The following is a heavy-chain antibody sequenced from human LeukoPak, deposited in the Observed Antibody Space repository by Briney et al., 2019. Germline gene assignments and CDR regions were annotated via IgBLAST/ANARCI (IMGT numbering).Heavy chain of an antibody. V-gene: IGHV4-59*08. CDR3: ARSGYTYGHDY. J-gene: IGHJ4*02. CDR2: IFYSGST. CDR1: GGSVGSNY. D-gene: IGHD5-18*01. Sequence: PSETLSLTCSVSGGSVGSNYWSWIRQSPGKGLDWIGYIFYSGSTSYNPSLKSRVTIPLDTSKNQFSLRLSSVTAADTAVYYCARSGYTYGHDYWGQGTLVTVSS.